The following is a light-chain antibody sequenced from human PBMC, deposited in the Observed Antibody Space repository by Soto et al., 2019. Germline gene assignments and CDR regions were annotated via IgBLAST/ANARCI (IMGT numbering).Light chain of an antibody. CDR3: QQHNNCPPWT. J-gene: IGKJ1*01. CDR2: GAS. CDR1: QSVSSN. Sequence: EIVMTQSPATLSVSPGERATLSCRASQSVSSNLAWYQQKPGQAPRLLMYGASTRATGIPDRFSGSGSGTEFTLTLSSLQSEDFAVYYCQQHNNCPPWTFGQGTKVEIK. V-gene: IGKV3-15*01.